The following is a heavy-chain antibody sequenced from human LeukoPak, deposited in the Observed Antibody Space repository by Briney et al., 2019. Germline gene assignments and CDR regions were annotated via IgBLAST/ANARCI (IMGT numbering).Heavy chain of an antibody. J-gene: IGHJ4*02. CDR2: IYWDDDK. Sequence: SGPTLVKPTQTLTLTCTFSGFSLSTSGVGVGWIRQPPGKALEWLALIYWDDDKRYSPSLKSRLTITKDTSKNQVVLTMTNMDPVDTATYYCARDVVVTASFDYWGQGTLVTVSS. D-gene: IGHD2-21*02. CDR1: GFSLSTSGVG. CDR3: ARDVVVTASFDY. V-gene: IGHV2-5*02.